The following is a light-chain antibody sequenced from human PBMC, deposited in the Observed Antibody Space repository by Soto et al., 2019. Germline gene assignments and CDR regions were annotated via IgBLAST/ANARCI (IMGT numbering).Light chain of an antibody. CDR3: QQFNSYLPT. J-gene: IGKJ3*01. Sequence: AIQLTQSPSSLSASVGDRVTITCRASQGISSALAWYQQKPGKAPKLLIYDASRLESGVPSRFSGSGSGTDFTPTISTLQPEDFATYYCQQFNSYLPTFGPGTKVDIK. CDR1: QGISSA. CDR2: DAS. V-gene: IGKV1-13*02.